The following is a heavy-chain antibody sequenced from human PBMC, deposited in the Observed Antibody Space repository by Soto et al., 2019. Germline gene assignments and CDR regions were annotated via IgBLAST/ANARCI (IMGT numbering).Heavy chain of an antibody. J-gene: IGHJ5*02. V-gene: IGHV5-10-1*01. D-gene: IGHD6-13*01. CDR3: ARLPLAAAYSDANT. Sequence: GASLKISCKGSGYSFTSYWIGWVRQMPGKGLVWMGRIDPSDSYINYSPSFQGHVAISADKSISTAYLQWSSLKASDTAMYYCARLPLAAAYSDANTWGQGTLVTVSS. CDR1: GYSFTSYW. CDR2: IDPSDSYI.